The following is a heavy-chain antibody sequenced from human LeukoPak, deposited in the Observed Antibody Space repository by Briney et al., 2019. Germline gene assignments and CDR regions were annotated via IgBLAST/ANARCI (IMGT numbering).Heavy chain of an antibody. D-gene: IGHD3-10*01. V-gene: IGHV3-21*01. CDR1: GLTFSSYS. J-gene: IGHJ6*02. CDR2: ISSSSSYI. CDR3: AREPRGNYYYYGMDV. Sequence: GGSLRLSCAASGLTFSSYSMNWVRQAPGKGLEWVSSISSSSSYIYYADSVKGRFTISRDNAKNSLYLQMNSLRAEDTAMYYCAREPRGNYYYYGMDVWGQGTTVTVSS.